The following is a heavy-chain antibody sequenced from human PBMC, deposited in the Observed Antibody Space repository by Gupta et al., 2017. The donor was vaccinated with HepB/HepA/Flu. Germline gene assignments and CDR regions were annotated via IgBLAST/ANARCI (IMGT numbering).Heavy chain of an antibody. CDR3: ARDRGYSYGPFDY. Sequence: QVQLVESGGGVVQPGRSLRLSCAASGFTFRSYAMHWVRQAPGKGLEWVAVISYDGSNKYYADSVKGRFTISRDNSKNTLYLQMNSLRAEDTAVYYCARDRGYSYGPFDYWGQGTLVTVSS. CDR1: GFTFRSYA. D-gene: IGHD5-18*01. CDR2: ISYDGSNK. J-gene: IGHJ4*02. V-gene: IGHV3-30-3*01.